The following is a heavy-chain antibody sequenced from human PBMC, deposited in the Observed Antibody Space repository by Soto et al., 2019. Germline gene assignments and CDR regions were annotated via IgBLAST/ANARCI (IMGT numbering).Heavy chain of an antibody. J-gene: IGHJ4*02. V-gene: IGHV3-48*04. D-gene: IGHD5-12*01. CDR2: ISTSSSNI. CDR3: ARDPPYSGYDYQFDY. CDR1: GFTFSAFN. Sequence: EVQLVESGGGLVQPGGSLRLSCAASGFTFSAFNMNWVRQAPGKGLEWVSYISTSSSNIYYADSVKGRFTISRDNAKSSLHLQMNSLRVEDTAVYYGARDPPYSGYDYQFDYWGQGTLVTVSS.